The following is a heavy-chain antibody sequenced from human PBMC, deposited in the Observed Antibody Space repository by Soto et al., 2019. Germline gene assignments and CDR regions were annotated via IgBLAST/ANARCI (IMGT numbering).Heavy chain of an antibody. V-gene: IGHV3-30*03. CDR2: ISFDGSTK. D-gene: IGHD2-8*02. J-gene: IGHJ4*02. Sequence: QVQLVESGGGVVQPGRSLRLSCAASGFTFSYSGMHWVRQAPGKGLEWVAVISFDGSTKYYADSVKGRFTISRDNSKNTLYLEMNSLRADDTAFYYCTGEVASGYWGQGTLVTVSS. CDR3: TGEVASGY. CDR1: GFTFSYSG.